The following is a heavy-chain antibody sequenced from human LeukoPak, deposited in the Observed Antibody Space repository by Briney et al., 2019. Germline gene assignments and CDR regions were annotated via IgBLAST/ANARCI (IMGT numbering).Heavy chain of an antibody. CDR1: GFTFSSYS. CDR2: ISSSSSNI. V-gene: IGHV3-21*01. CDR3: ARVAMIVAKPYDN. D-gene: IGHD3-22*01. Sequence: GSLRLSCAASGFTFSSYSMNWVRQAPGKGLEWVSSISSSSSNIYYADSVKGRFTISRDNAKNSLYLQMNSLRAEDTAVYYCARVAMIVAKPYDNWGQGTLVTVSS. J-gene: IGHJ4*02.